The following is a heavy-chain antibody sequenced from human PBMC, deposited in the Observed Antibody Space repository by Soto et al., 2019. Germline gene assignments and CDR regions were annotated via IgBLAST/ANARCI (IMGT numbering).Heavy chain of an antibody. J-gene: IGHJ2*01. Sequence: SETLSLTCTVSGSSVSSGSYYWTWLRQPPGKGLEWIGYIYYSGSTNYNPSLKSRVTTSVDTSKNQFSLKLSSVTAADTAVYYCARVPSNWYFDLWGRGTLVTVSS. CDR3: ARVPSNWYFDL. CDR1: GSSVSSGSYY. CDR2: IYYSGST. V-gene: IGHV4-61*01.